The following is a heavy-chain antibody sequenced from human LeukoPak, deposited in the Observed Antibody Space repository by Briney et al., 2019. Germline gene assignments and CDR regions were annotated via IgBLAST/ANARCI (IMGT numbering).Heavy chain of an antibody. Sequence: PAGSLTLTCTVSGFTFSDYYMSWIRQAPGKGLEWVCFISHNGSTIYYADSMKGRFTISRDNAKNSVYLQMNSLRAEDTAVYYCARGLGYCSGGSCPRRAFDIWGQGTVVTVSS. CDR1: GFTFSDYY. J-gene: IGHJ3*02. V-gene: IGHV3-11*01. CDR3: ARGLGYCSGGSCPRRAFDI. D-gene: IGHD2-15*01. CDR2: ISHNGSTI.